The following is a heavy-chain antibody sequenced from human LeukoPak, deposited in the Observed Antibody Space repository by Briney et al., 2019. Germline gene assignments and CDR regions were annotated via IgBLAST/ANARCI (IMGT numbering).Heavy chain of an antibody. CDR2: IIPIFGTA. CDR3: AREWGILTGYYNSRTKLERRPQGAFDI. CDR1: GGTFSSYA. D-gene: IGHD3-9*01. V-gene: IGHV1-69*05. Sequence: SVKVSCKASGGTFSSYAISWVRQAPGQGLEWMGGIIPIFGTANYAQKFQGRVTITTDESTSTAYMELSSLRSEDTAVYYCAREWGILTGYYNSRTKLERRPQGAFDIWGQGTMVTVSS. J-gene: IGHJ3*02.